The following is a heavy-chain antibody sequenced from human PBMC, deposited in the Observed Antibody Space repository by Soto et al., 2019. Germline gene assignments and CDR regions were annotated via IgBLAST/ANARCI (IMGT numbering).Heavy chain of an antibody. Sequence: QVQLQESGPGLVKPSGTLSLTCAVSGGSISSSNWWSWVRQPPGKGLEWIGEIYHSGSTNYNPSRKSRVTRSVDKSKNQFSLRLSSVTAADTAVYYCARVAVAGTRVDYWGQGTLVTVSS. CDR3: ARVAVAGTRVDY. CDR1: GGSISSSNW. J-gene: IGHJ4*02. V-gene: IGHV4-4*02. CDR2: IYHSGST. D-gene: IGHD6-19*01.